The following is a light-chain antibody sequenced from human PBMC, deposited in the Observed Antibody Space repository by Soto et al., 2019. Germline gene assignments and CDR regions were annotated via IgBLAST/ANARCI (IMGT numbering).Light chain of an antibody. CDR1: QSVSSN. CDR2: GAS. Sequence: EIVMTQSPATLSVSPGERATLSCRASQSVSSNLAWYQQKPGQAPRLLIYGASTRATGIPARFSGSGSGTEFTLTISSLQSEDFAVYYCKQYNNWPGFGGGTKVEIK. CDR3: KQYNNWPG. J-gene: IGKJ4*01. V-gene: IGKV3-15*01.